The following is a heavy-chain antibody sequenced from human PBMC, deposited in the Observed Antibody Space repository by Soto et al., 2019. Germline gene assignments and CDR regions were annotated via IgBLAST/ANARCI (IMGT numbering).Heavy chain of an antibody. CDR1: GYTFTSYA. V-gene: IGHV1-3*01. D-gene: IGHD6-6*01. CDR3: ARVKGDDSSSSPYYYCGMDV. J-gene: IGHJ6*01. CDR2: VKAGNGNT. Sequence: QVQLVQSGAEVKKPGASVKVSCKASGYTFTSYAMHWVRQAPGQRLEWMGWVKAGNGNTTYSQKFQGRVTITRDTSASTAYMELSSLRSEDTAVYYCARVKGDDSSSSPYYYCGMDVWGQGTTVTVSS.